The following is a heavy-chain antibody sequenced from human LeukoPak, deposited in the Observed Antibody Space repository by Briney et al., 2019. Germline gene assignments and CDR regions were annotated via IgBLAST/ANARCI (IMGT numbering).Heavy chain of an antibody. CDR2: IFYTGGT. Sequence: PSETLSLTCTVSGGSISSYSWSWIRQPPGKGLEWIGYIFYTGGTNYNPSLKSRVTISLDTSKNQFSLKLSSVTAADTAVYYCAKGAGRDFGYWGQGTLVTVSS. CDR1: GGSISSYS. V-gene: IGHV4-59*01. D-gene: IGHD5-24*01. J-gene: IGHJ4*02. CDR3: AKGAGRDFGY.